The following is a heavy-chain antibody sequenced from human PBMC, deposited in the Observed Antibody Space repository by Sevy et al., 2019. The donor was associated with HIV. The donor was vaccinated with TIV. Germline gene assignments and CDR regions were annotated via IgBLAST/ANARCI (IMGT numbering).Heavy chain of an antibody. CDR3: ARDPGITRGFDY. D-gene: IGHD3-10*01. V-gene: IGHV1-3*04. CDR1: GYTFTSKT. Sequence: ASVKVSCKASGYTFTSKTIHWVRQAPGQRLEGMGWINTGNGYTKYSQNLQGRVTITKDTSANTAYMEQSSLKSEDTAVYYCARDPGITRGFDYWGQGTLVTVSS. J-gene: IGHJ4*02. CDR2: INTGNGYT.